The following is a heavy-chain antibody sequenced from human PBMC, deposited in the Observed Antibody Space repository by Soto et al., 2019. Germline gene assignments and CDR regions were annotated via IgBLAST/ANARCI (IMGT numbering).Heavy chain of an antibody. CDR1: GGSISSYY. CDR2: INHRGST. V-gene: IGHV4-59*01. J-gene: IGHJ4*02. CDR3: ARYRSSAATIVDY. Sequence: SETLSLTCSVSGGSISSYYWSWIRQPPGKGLEWIGYINHRGSTNYNPSLKSRVTMSVDTSKNQFSLELSSVTAADTAVYYCARYRSSAATIVDYWGQGAQVTVSS. D-gene: IGHD5-12*01.